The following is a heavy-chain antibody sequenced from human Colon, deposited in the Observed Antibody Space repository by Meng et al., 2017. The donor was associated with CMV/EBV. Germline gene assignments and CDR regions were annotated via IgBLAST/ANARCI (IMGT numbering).Heavy chain of an antibody. CDR3: AREGLSQARVDVDDMDL. CDR1: GGALGRSA. Sequence: SVKVSCKASGGALGRSAIAWVRQAPGQGLEWMGRIIPILDQTNYAQKFQGRVTITADRSTGTAYLEVTSLTSADTGVYYCAREGLSQARVDVDDMDLWGQGTTVTVSS. V-gene: IGHV1-69*04. J-gene: IGHJ6*02. D-gene: IGHD1-1*01. CDR2: IIPILDQT.